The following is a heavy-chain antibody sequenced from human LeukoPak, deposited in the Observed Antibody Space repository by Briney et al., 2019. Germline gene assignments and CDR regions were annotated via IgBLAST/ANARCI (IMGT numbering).Heavy chain of an antibody. CDR3: ARGLAVAGTYNIXFDY. Sequence: PSETLSLTCAVYGGSFSGYYWSWIRQPPGKGLEWIGEINHSGSTNYNPSLKSRVTISVDTSKNQFSLKLSSVTAADTAVYYCARGLAVAGTYNIXFDYWGXGTLVTVS. D-gene: IGHD6-19*01. CDR2: INHSGST. CDR1: GGSFSGYY. J-gene: IGHJ4*02. V-gene: IGHV4-34*01.